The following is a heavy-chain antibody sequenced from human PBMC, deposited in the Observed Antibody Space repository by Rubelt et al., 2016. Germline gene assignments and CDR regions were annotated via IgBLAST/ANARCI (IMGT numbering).Heavy chain of an antibody. V-gene: IGHV3-33*08. CDR1: GFTFSSYG. J-gene: IGHJ4*02. Sequence: VQLVESGGGLVQPGGSLRLSCAASGFTFSSYGMHWVRQAPGKGLEWVAVLWYDGINKYYAYSGQVRFTISRDNSKNTLDLQMNSLRAEDTAVYYCARGGMGGSTGYFDYWGQGTLVTVSS. CDR3: ARGGMGGSTGYFDY. CDR2: LWYDGINK. D-gene: IGHD1-26*01.